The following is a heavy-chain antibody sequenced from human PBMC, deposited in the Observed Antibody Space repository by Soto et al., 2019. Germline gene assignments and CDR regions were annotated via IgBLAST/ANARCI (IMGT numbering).Heavy chain of an antibody. CDR2: VTNSGAST. CDR3: ASVALDSGQDY. D-gene: IGHD1-26*01. J-gene: IGHJ4*02. CDR1: GFIFRNYD. Sequence: EVQLLESGGGLGQPGGSLRLSCPASGFIFRNYDRAWVRQAPGKGLEWVSTVTNSGASTSYADSVKGLFTISRDNSKNTLYMQMNSLRVADTALYCCASVALDSGQDYWGQGTLVTVSS. V-gene: IGHV3-23*01.